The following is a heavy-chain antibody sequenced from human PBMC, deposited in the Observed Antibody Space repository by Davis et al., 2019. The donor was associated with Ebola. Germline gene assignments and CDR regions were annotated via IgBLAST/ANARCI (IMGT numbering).Heavy chain of an antibody. CDR1: GDSISSSNW. Sequence: SETLSLTCAVSGDSISSSNWWSWVRQSPGKGLEWIGEVYHSGSTNYNPSLKSRVTISVDKSKNQFSLKLNSVTAADTAVYYCARHYDGYDDAFDIWGQGTMVTVSS. D-gene: IGHD3-3*01. J-gene: IGHJ3*02. V-gene: IGHV4-4*02. CDR3: ARHYDGYDDAFDI. CDR2: VYHSGST.